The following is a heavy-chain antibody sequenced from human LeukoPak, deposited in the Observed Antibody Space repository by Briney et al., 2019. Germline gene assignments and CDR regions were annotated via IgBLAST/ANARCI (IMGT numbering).Heavy chain of an antibody. CDR3: ARGITMVRGVIKTPGLEYYYMDV. Sequence: KPSETLSLTCTVSGYSISSGYYWGWIRQPPGKGLEWIGSIYHSGSTYYNPSLKSRVTISVDTSKNQFPLKLSSVTAADTAVYYCARGITMVRGVIKTPGLEYYYMDVWGKGTTVTVSS. J-gene: IGHJ6*03. D-gene: IGHD3-10*01. CDR2: IYHSGST. V-gene: IGHV4-38-2*02. CDR1: GYSISSGYY.